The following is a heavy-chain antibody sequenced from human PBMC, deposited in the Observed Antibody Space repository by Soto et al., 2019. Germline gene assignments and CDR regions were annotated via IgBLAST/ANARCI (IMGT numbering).Heavy chain of an antibody. Sequence: GGSLRLSCAASGFTFSSYWMHWVRQAPGKGLVWVSRINSDGSSTSYADSVKGRFTISRDNAKNTLYLQMNSLRAEDTAVYYCARYYDILTGYNHDYYGMDVWGQGTTVTVSS. CDR2: INSDGSST. CDR1: GFTFSSYW. V-gene: IGHV3-74*01. J-gene: IGHJ6*02. CDR3: ARYYDILTGYNHDYYGMDV. D-gene: IGHD3-9*01.